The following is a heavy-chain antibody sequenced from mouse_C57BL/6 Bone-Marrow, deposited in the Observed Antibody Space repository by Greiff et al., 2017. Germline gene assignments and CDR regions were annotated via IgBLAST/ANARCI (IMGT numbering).Heavy chain of an antibody. D-gene: IGHD1-1*01. J-gene: IGHJ2*01. CDR1: GYTFTDYN. CDR3: ARITTVVAVGY. V-gene: IGHV1-22*01. CDR2: INPKNGGT. Sequence: EVQLQQSGPELVKPGASVKMSCKASGYTFTDYNMHWVKQSHGKSLEWIGYINPKNGGTSYTQKFKGKATLTVNKSSSTAYMELRSLTSEASAVYCCARITTVVAVGYWGQGTTLTGSS.